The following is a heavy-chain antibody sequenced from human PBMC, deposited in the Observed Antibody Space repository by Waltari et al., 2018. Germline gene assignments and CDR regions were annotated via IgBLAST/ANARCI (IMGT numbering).Heavy chain of an antibody. Sequence: EVQLVETGGGLIQPGGSLRLSCAASGFTVSRHYMSWVRQAPGKGLEWVSVIYSGGSTYYADSVKGRFTISRDNSKNTLYLQMNSLRAEDTAVYYCARDGHYAYYYYMDVWGKGTTVTVSS. CDR1: GFTVSRHY. CDR2: IYSGGST. V-gene: IGHV3-53*02. D-gene: IGHD4-17*01. CDR3: ARDGHYAYYYYMDV. J-gene: IGHJ6*03.